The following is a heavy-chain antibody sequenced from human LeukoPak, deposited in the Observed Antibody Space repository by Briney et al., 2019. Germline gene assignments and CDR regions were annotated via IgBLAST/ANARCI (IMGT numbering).Heavy chain of an antibody. V-gene: IGHV5-51*01. CDR3: ARHSLKYYYGSGGDYQYYYYYMDV. CDR1: GYSSTSYW. J-gene: IGHJ6*03. CDR2: IYPGDSAT. Sequence: GESLKISCKGSGYSSTSYWIGWLRQMPGQGLEWMGIIYPGDSATRYYPSFQGQVTISADKSISTAYLQWSRLKASDTAMYYCARHSLKYYYGSGGDYQYYYYYMDVWGKGTTVTVSS. D-gene: IGHD3-10*01.